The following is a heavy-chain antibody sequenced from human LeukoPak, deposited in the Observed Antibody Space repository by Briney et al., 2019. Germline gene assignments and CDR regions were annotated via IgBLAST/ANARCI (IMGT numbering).Heavy chain of an antibody. V-gene: IGHV4-59*08. CDR1: GGSISSYY. Sequence: SETLSLTCTVSGGSISSYYWSWIRQPPGKGLEWIGCIYYSGSTNYNPSLKSRVTISVDTSKNQFSLKLSSVTAADTAVYYCARLTTESVDYFDYWGQGTLVTVSS. J-gene: IGHJ4*02. D-gene: IGHD4-17*01. CDR3: ARLTTESVDYFDY. CDR2: IYYSGST.